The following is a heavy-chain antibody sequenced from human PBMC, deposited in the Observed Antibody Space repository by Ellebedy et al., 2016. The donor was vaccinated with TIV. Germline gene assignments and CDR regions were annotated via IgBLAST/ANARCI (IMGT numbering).Heavy chain of an antibody. V-gene: IGHV1-18*04. D-gene: IGHD5-12*01. CDR2: ISAYNGNT. CDR3: ARVLELKSYSRYDY. J-gene: IGHJ4*02. CDR1: GYTFTSYG. Sequence: ASVKVSCKASGYTFTSYGISWVRQAPGQGLEWMGWISAYNGNTNYAQKLQGRVTMTTDTSTSTAYMELRSLRSDDTAVYYCARVLELKSYSRYDYWGQGTLVTVSS.